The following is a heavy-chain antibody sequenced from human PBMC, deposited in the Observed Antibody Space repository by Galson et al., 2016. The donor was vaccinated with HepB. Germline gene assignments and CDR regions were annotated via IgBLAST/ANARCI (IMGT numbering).Heavy chain of an antibody. CDR2: IKPDGSEK. CDR1: GFSFGSYW. Sequence: SLRLSCAGSGFSFGSYWMSWVRQSPGKGLEWVANIKPDGSEKYYVDSVEGRFTITRDNAKNSLYLQMNSLRAEVTALYYCTRDGTLRPLGYWGQGTLVTVSS. V-gene: IGHV3-7*03. D-gene: IGHD3-22*01. J-gene: IGHJ4*02. CDR3: TRDGTLRPLGY.